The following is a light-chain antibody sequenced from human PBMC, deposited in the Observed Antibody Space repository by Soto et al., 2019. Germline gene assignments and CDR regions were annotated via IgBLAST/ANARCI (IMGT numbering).Light chain of an antibody. V-gene: IGKV3-15*01. J-gene: IGKJ1*01. CDR2: GAS. CDR1: QSVSSN. Sequence: EIVRTQSPATLSVSPGERATLSCRASQSVSSNLAWYQQKPGQAPRLLIYGASTRATGIPARFSGSGSGTEFTLTISSLQSEDFAVYYGQHYSNWARTFGQRTKVEIK. CDR3: QHYSNWART.